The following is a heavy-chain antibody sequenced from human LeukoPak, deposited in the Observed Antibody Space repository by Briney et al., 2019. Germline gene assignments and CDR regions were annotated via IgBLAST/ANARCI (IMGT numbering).Heavy chain of an antibody. J-gene: IGHJ3*02. V-gene: IGHV3-9*03. CDR2: ISWNSGSI. CDR1: GFTFDDYA. Sequence: GRSLRLSCAASGFTFDDYAMHWVRQAPGKGLEWVSGISWNSGSIGYADSVKGRFTISRDNAKYSLYLQMNSLRAEDMALYYCAKAYTIFGVVINDDAFDIWGQGTMVTVSS. D-gene: IGHD3-3*01. CDR3: AKAYTIFGVVINDDAFDI.